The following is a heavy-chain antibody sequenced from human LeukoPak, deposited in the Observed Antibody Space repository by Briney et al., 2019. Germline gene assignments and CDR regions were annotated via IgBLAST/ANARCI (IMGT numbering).Heavy chain of an antibody. Sequence: PSETLSLTCTVSGYSISSGYYWGWIRQPPGKGLEWIGSIYHSGSSYYNPSLNSRVTISVDTSKNQFSLKLSSVTAADTAVYYCARIREADYDYVWGSYYYYFDYWGQGTLVTVSS. D-gene: IGHD3-16*01. CDR1: GYSISSGYY. V-gene: IGHV4-38-2*02. J-gene: IGHJ4*02. CDR2: IYHSGSS. CDR3: ARIREADYDYVWGSYYYYFDY.